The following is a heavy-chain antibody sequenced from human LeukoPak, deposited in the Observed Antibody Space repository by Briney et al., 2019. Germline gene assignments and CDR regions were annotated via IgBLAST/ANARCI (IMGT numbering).Heavy chain of an antibody. V-gene: IGHV3-7*01. CDR3: ASGRQLGY. CDR1: GFDFSNYW. CDR2: IKEDGSEK. Sequence: GGSLRLSCAASGFDFSNYWMSWGRQAPGKGLEWVANIKEDGSEKYYVDSVKGRFTISRDNARNSLYPQMNSLRAEDTAVYYCASGRQLGYWGQGTLVTVSS. J-gene: IGHJ4*02. D-gene: IGHD6-13*01.